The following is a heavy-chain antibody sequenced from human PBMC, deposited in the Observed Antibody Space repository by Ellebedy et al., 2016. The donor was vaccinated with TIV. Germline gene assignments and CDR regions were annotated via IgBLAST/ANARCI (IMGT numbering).Heavy chain of an antibody. J-gene: IGHJ4*02. Sequence: GESLKISCAASGFTFSSYAMSWVRQAPGKGLEWVSTISNTGSRTYYAESVKGRFTISRDNFKNTLYLQMNSLRAEDTAIYYCARGKSGTYIHHAFDYWGQGTLVTVSS. CDR2: ISNTGSRT. CDR1: GFTFSSYA. CDR3: ARGKSGTYIHHAFDY. V-gene: IGHV3-23*01. D-gene: IGHD1-14*01.